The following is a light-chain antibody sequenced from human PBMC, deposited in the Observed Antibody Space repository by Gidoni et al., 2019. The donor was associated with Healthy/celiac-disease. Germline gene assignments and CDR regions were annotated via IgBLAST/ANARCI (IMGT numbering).Light chain of an antibody. Sequence: IVLTQSPATLSLSPGERATLSCRASQSVSSYLAWYQQKPGQAPRLLIYDASNRATGIPARFSGSGSGTDFTLTIRSLEPEDFAVYYCQQRSNWPVTFGQGTKLEIK. J-gene: IGKJ2*01. V-gene: IGKV3-11*01. CDR3: QQRSNWPVT. CDR1: QSVSSY. CDR2: DAS.